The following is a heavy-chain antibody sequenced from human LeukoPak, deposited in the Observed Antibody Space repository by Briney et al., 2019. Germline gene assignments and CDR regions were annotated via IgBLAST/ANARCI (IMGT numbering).Heavy chain of an antibody. J-gene: IGHJ4*02. CDR3: ARRVGGTPDY. D-gene: IGHD1-26*01. Sequence: GGSLILSCAASGFTFSNYAMTWVRQTPGKGLEWVSAIGGDGASSDYADSVKGRFTISRDNSKNTLYLQMNSLRAEDTALYYCARRVGGTPDYWGLGTLVTVSS. V-gene: IGHV3-23*01. CDR1: GFTFSNYA. CDR2: IGGDGASS.